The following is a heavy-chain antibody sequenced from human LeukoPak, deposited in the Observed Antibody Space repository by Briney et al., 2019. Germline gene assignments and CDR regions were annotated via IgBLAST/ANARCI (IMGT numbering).Heavy chain of an antibody. CDR2: IKQDGSEK. CDR1: GFTFSSYW. Sequence: GSLRLSCAASGFTFSSYWMSWVRQAPGKRLEWVANIKQDGSEKYYVDSVKGRFTISRDNAKNSLYLQMNSLRAEDTAVYYCARLGSSSWTFDYWGQGTLVTVSS. CDR3: ARLGSSSWTFDY. J-gene: IGHJ4*02. D-gene: IGHD6-13*01. V-gene: IGHV3-7*03.